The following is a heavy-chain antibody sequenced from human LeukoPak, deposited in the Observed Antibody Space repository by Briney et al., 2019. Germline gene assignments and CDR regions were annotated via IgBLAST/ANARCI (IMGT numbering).Heavy chain of an antibody. J-gene: IGHJ5*02. CDR3: VRSSGRYSNL. V-gene: IGHV1-18*01. D-gene: IGHD1-26*01. CDR1: GYTFTYYV. Sequence: ASVKVSCKASGYTFTYYVVSWVRQAPGQGLEWMGWISAYDGKTKFDPKVQDRVTLTIDTSATTAFMDLRSLRLDDKAVYYCVRSSGRYSNLWGQGTLVIVSS. CDR2: ISAYDGKT.